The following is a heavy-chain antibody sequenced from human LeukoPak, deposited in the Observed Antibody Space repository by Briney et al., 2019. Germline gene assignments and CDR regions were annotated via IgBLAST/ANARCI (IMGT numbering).Heavy chain of an antibody. J-gene: IGHJ1*01. Sequence: PSEPLSLTCTVSGGSVSIYYWSWIRQPPGKGLEWIGYIDYSGSTIYNPSLKSRVTISVNTSKNQFSLQLSSVTAADTAVYYCARSGGLYTSTWYFHHWGQGTLVTVSS. D-gene: IGHD6-13*01. CDR3: ARSGGLYTSTWYFHH. V-gene: IGHV4-59*02. CDR2: IDYSGST. CDR1: GGSVSIYY.